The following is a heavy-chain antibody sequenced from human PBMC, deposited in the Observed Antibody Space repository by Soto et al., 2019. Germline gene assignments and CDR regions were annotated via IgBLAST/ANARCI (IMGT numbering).Heavy chain of an antibody. V-gene: IGHV4-4*02. J-gene: IGHJ6*02. CDR1: GGSISSSNW. CDR3: ARVPAAPDYYYYYGMDV. Sequence: PSETLSLTCAVSGGSISSSNWWSWVRQPPGKGLEWIGEIYHSGSTNYNPSLKSRVTISVDKSKNQFSLKLSSVTAADTAVYYCARVPAAPDYYYYYGMDVWGQGTTVT. D-gene: IGHD2-2*01. CDR2: IYHSGST.